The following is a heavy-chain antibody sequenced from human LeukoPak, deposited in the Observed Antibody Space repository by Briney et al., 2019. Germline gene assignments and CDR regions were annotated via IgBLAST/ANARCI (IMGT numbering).Heavy chain of an antibody. D-gene: IGHD1-14*01. Sequence: ASVKVSCKASGYTFTGYYMHWVRQAPGQGLEWMGRINPNNGGTDYARKFQGRVTVTGDTSISTAYMEMSNLRSDDTAVYYCAREGGGSSQTGDYWGQGTLVTVSS. V-gene: IGHV1-2*06. CDR2: INPNNGGT. CDR3: AREGGGSSQTGDY. CDR1: GYTFTGYY. J-gene: IGHJ4*02.